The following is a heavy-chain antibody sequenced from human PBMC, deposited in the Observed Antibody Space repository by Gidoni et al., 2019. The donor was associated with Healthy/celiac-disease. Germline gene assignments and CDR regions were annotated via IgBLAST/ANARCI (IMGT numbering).Heavy chain of an antibody. CDR1: GYTFTSCD. Sequence: QVQLVQSGAEVKKPGASVTVSCKASGYTFTSCDINWVRQATGQGLEWMGWRNPKSGNTDEAQKFQGRVTRTRNTSISTDYMEMSSLRSEDTAVYYCARSGARADWFDPWGQGTLVTVSS. D-gene: IGHD3-10*01. CDR3: ARSGARADWFDP. CDR2: RNPKSGNT. V-gene: IGHV1-8*01. J-gene: IGHJ5*02.